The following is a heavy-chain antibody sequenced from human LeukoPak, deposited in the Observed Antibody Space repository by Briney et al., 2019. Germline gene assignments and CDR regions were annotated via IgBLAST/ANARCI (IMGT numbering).Heavy chain of an antibody. V-gene: IGHV3-23*01. Sequence: GGSLRLSCAASGFTFSSYAMSWVRQAPGEGLEWVSSITTSGGSTYYADSVKGRFTISRDNAKNTLYLQMNSLRAEDTAVYYCAKDHYVSGRYDAFDIWGQGAMVTVSS. CDR2: ITTSGGST. J-gene: IGHJ3*02. CDR1: GFTFSSYA. CDR3: AKDHYVSGRYDAFDI. D-gene: IGHD3-10*01.